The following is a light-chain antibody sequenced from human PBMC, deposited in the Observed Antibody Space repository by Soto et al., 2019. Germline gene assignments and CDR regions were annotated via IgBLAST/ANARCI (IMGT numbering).Light chain of an antibody. CDR3: LQNYHYPLT. CDR1: QVIKND. V-gene: IGKV1-6*01. CDR2: VAS. J-gene: IGKJ4*01. Sequence: AIQMTQSPSSLSASVGERVTITCRASQVIKNDMSWYQQRPGRDPNLLIYVASNLQSGVPSRFRGSGSGTDFTLTISSLQPEDFATYYCLQNYHYPLTFGGGTKVEIK.